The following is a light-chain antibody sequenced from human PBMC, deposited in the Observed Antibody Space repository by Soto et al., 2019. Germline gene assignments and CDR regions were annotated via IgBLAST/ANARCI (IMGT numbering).Light chain of an antibody. J-gene: IGKJ3*01. CDR2: DAS. CDR3: QHSNHLPL. Sequence: DIQMTQSPPSLSASVGDRVTITCQASQDIGTYLNWYQHKPGKAPNLVIYDASNLETGVPSRFSGGGSGTDFTFPISSLRPDDIATYYCQHSNHLPLFAPGTKVDI. CDR1: QDIGTY. V-gene: IGKV1-33*01.